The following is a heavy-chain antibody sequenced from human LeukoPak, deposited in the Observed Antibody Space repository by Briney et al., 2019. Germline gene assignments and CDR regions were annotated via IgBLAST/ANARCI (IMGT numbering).Heavy chain of an antibody. CDR3: ARGVEMATILVGL. CDR2: IYYSGST. V-gene: IGHV4-59*01. D-gene: IGHD5-24*01. CDR1: GGSISTYY. J-gene: IGHJ4*02. Sequence: SETLSLTCTVSGGSISTYYWSWIRQPPEKGLEWIGHIYYSGSTNYNPSLKSRVTISVDTSKNQFSLKLSSVTAADTAVYYCARGVEMATILVGLWGQGTLVTVSS.